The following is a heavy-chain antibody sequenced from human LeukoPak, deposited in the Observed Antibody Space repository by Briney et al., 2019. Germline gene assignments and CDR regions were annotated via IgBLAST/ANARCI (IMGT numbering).Heavy chain of an antibody. CDR1: GYSLTTYY. V-gene: IGHV1-46*01. D-gene: IGHD5-18*01. CDR3: ARGRGYSYSEAH. J-gene: IGHJ4*02. Sequence: GASVKVSCKASGYSLTTYYMHWVRQAPGQGLEWMAIINPSGGGTNYAQKFQGRVTITADESTSTAYMELSSLRSEDTAVYYCARGRGYSYSEAHWGQGTLVTVSS. CDR2: INPSGGGT.